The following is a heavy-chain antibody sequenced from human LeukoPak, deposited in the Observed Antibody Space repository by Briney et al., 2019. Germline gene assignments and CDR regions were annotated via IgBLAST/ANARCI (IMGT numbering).Heavy chain of an antibody. D-gene: IGHD5/OR15-5a*01. CDR2: IKQDGSEK. CDR1: GFTFSSYW. CDR3: ARQGSVYLYYGMDV. V-gene: IGHV3-7*01. Sequence: GGSLRPSCAASGFTFSSYWMSWVRQAPGKGLEWVANIKQDGSEKYYVDSVKGRFTISRDNAKNSLYLQMNSLRAEDTAVYYCARQGSVYLYYGMDVWGQGTTVTVSS. J-gene: IGHJ6*02.